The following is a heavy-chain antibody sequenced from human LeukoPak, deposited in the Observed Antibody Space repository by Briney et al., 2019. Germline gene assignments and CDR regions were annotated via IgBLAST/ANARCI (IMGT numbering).Heavy chain of an antibody. CDR1: GFXFSSYA. D-gene: IGHD3-22*01. CDR3: AKDFDSRALNWFDP. V-gene: IGHV3-23*01. Sequence: GGSLRLSCAASGFXFSSYAINWVRQAPGKGLEWVSAISGSGGRTYYADSVKGRFTISRDNSKNTLYLQMNSLRAEDTAVYYCAKDFDSRALNWFDPWGQGTLVTVSS. J-gene: IGHJ5*02. CDR2: ISGSGGRT.